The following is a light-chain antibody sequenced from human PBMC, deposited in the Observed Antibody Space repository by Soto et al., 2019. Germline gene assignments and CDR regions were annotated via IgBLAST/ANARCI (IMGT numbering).Light chain of an antibody. Sequence: DIQLTQSPPSLSASVGDTVTIPCRASQSVSTYLNWYQQRPGKAPSLLIYSAISLQSGVPSRFSGSGSGTDFTLTIRNLQPEDFAIYYCQHTFRSPRRFGQGTKVDIK. J-gene: IGKJ1*01. V-gene: IGKV1-39*01. CDR3: QHTFRSPRR. CDR1: QSVSTY. CDR2: SAI.